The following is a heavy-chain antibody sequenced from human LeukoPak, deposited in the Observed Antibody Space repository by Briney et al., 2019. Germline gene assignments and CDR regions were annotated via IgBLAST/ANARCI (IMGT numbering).Heavy chain of an antibody. J-gene: IGHJ4*02. CDR1: GGSISSGDYY. CDR3: ARQTSTVTMYYFDY. V-gene: IGHV4-30-4*08. Sequence: SETLSLTCTVSGGSISSGDYYWSWIRQPPGKGLEWIGYIYYSGSTYYNPSLKSRVTISVDTSKNQFSLKLSSVTAADTAVYYCARQTSTVTMYYFDYWGQGTLVTVSS. D-gene: IGHD4-17*01. CDR2: IYYSGST.